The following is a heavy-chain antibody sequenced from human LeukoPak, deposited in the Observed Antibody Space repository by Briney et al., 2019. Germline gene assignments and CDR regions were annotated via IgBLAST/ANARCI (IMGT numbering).Heavy chain of an antibody. Sequence: PSETLSLTCTVSGGSISSYYWSWIRQPPGKGLEWIGYIYYSGSTNYNPSLKSRVTISVDTSKNQFSLKLSSVTAAGTAVYYCAREPGTGYSYGSFDYWGQGTLVTVSS. J-gene: IGHJ4*02. V-gene: IGHV4-59*01. CDR3: AREPGTGYSYGSFDY. CDR2: IYYSGST. D-gene: IGHD5-18*01. CDR1: GGSISSYY.